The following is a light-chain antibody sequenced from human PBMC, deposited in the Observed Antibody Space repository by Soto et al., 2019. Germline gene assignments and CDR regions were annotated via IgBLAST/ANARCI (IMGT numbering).Light chain of an antibody. CDR1: QSVSSY. Sequence: EIVLTQSPATLSFSTGERATLSCRASQSVSSYLAWYQQKPGQAPRLLIYDASNRASGIPARFSGSGSGTDFTLTINSLEPEDFAVYYCQQRSSWPSITFGQGTRLEI. J-gene: IGKJ5*01. CDR3: QQRSSWPSIT. CDR2: DAS. V-gene: IGKV3-11*01.